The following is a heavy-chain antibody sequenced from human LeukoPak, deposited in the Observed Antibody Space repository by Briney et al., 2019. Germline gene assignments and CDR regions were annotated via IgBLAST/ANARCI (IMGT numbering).Heavy chain of an antibody. D-gene: IGHD5-12*01. CDR2: IYYSGST. V-gene: IGHV4-59*01. Sequence: SETLSLTCTVSGGSISSYYWSWIRQPPGKGLEWIGYIYYSGSTNYHPSLKSRVTIPVDTSKNQFSLKLSSVTAADTAVYYCARSSEIVATSTFDYWGQGTLVTVSS. CDR3: ARSSEIVATSTFDY. CDR1: GGSISSYY. J-gene: IGHJ4*02.